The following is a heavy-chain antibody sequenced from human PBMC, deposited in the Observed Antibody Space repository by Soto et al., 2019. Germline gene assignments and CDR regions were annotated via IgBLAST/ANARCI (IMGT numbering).Heavy chain of an antibody. CDR3: ARLGGGSKPSYYYGMDV. V-gene: IGHV5-51*01. CDR1: GYSFGSYW. CDR2: IYPGDSDT. J-gene: IGHJ6*02. D-gene: IGHD3-10*01. Sequence: GESLKISCKGSGYSFGSYWIAWVRQMPGKGLEWMGIIYPGDSDTRYSPSFPGQVTISADRSISTAYLQWSSLKASDTAIYYCARLGGGSKPSYYYGMDVWGQGTTVTVSS.